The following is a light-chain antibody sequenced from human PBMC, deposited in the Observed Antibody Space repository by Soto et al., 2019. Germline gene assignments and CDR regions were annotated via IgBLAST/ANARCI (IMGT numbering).Light chain of an antibody. V-gene: IGLV1-47*01. CDR1: SSNVGVNF. CDR3: AAGDYSLTGRV. Sequence: QSVLTQPPSASGTPGQRVTISCSGSSSNVGVNFVYWYQHLPGTAPKLLIYRNDQRPSGVPDRFSGSKSGTSSSLAISGLRYEDEADYNWAAGDYSLTGRVFGPGTEVTAL. J-gene: IGLJ1*01. CDR2: RND.